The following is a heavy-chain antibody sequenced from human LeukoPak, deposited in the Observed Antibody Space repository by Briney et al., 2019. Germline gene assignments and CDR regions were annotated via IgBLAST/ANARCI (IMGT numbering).Heavy chain of an antibody. CDR1: GFTFTTNW. CDR2: ISTDGSTT. CDR3: VPLSQTLPFDY. J-gene: IGHJ4*02. V-gene: IGHV3-74*01. Sequence: GGSLRLSCAAPGFTFTTNWMHWVRQAPGKGLVWVSLISTDGSTTRYTDSVRGRFTISRDNAKNTLYLQMNSLRADDTAVYYCVPLSQTLPFDYWGQGTQVTVSS.